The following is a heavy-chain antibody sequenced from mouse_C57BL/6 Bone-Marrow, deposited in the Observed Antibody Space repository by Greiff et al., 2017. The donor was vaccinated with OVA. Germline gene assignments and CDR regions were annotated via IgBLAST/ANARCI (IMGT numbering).Heavy chain of an antibody. CDR1: GYTFTSYG. D-gene: IGHD1-1*01. V-gene: IGHV1-81*01. J-gene: IGHJ4*01. CDR3: PRVLITTVVEGYYAMDY. Sequence: VQLQQSGAELARPGASVKLSCKASGYTFTSYGISWVKQRTGQGLEWIGEIYPRSGNTYYNEKFKGKATLTADKSSSTAYMELRSLTSEDSAVYFCPRVLITTVVEGYYAMDYWGQGTSVTVSS. CDR2: IYPRSGNT.